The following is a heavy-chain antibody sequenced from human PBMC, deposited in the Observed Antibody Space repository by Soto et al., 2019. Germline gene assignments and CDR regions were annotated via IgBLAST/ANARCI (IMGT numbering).Heavy chain of an antibody. J-gene: IGHJ4*02. CDR2: INHSGGST. Sequence: ASVKVSCKASGYTFTSYYMHWVRQAPGQGLEWMGIINHSGGSTSYAQKFQGRVTMTRDTSTSTVYMELGSLRSEGPAVYYCARDHGSWYFDYWGQGTLVTVSS. V-gene: IGHV1-46*01. D-gene: IGHD6-13*01. CDR3: ARDHGSWYFDY. CDR1: GYTFTSYY.